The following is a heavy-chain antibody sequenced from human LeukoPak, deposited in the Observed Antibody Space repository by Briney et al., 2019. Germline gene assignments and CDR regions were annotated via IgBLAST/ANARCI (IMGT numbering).Heavy chain of an antibody. Sequence: SETLSLTCTVSGGSISSSSYYWGWIRQPPGKGLEWIGSIYYSGSTYYNPSLKSRVTISVDTSKNQFSLKLSSVTAADTAVYYCARLGLVSGDYAPVTWFDPWGQGTLVTVSS. D-gene: IGHD4-17*01. CDR3: ARLGLVSGDYAPVTWFDP. J-gene: IGHJ5*02. CDR1: GGSISSSSYY. V-gene: IGHV4-39*01. CDR2: IYYSGST.